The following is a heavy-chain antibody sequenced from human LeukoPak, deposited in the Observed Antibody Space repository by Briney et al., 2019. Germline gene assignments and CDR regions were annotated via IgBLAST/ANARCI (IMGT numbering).Heavy chain of an antibody. CDR3: AREPYSRSSYSGWFAP. D-gene: IGHD6-6*01. CDR1: GGTFISYA. Sequence: ASVTVSCKASGGTFISYAISWVRQAPGRGLEWMGGIIPIFGTANYAQKYQGRVTITTDESTSTAYMELSSLRSEDTAVYSCAREPYSRSSYSGWFAPWGQGTLVLVSA. J-gene: IGHJ5*02. V-gene: IGHV1-69*05. CDR2: IIPIFGTA.